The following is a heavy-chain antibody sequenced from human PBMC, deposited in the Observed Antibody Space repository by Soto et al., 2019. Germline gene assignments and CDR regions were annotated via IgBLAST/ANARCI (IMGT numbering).Heavy chain of an antibody. D-gene: IGHD6-19*01. CDR3: ARGIAVAGTIDWYFDL. CDR1: GGTFSSYA. Sequence: QVQLVQSGAEVKKPGSSVKVSCKASGGTFSSYAISWVRQAPGQGLEWMGGIIPIFGTANYAQKFQGRVTITADEYTSTAYMDLSSLRSEDTAVYYCARGIAVAGTIDWYFDLWGRGTLVTVSS. V-gene: IGHV1-69*01. J-gene: IGHJ2*01. CDR2: IIPIFGTA.